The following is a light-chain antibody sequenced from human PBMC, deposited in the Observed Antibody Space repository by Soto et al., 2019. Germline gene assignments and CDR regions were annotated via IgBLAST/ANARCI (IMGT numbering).Light chain of an antibody. CDR2: DDN. CDR1: SSNIGGNS. J-gene: IGLJ1*01. CDR3: GSYAGSSTPYV. Sequence: QSVLTQPPSVSAAPGQKVTISCSGSSSNIGGNSVSWYQQLPGTAPKLLIYDDNKRPSGIPDRFSGSKSGTSATLGITGFQTGDEADYYCGSYAGSSTPYVFGTGTKVTVL. V-gene: IGLV1-51*01.